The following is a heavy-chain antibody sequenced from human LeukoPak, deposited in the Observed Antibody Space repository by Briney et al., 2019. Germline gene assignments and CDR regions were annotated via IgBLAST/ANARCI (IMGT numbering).Heavy chain of an antibody. D-gene: IGHD3-10*01. CDR2: IYSSGSTI. CDR1: GFTFSSYE. V-gene: IGHV3-48*03. Sequence: GGSLRLSCAASGFTFSSYEMNWVRQAPGKGLEWVSYIYSSGSTIYYADSVKGRFTISRDNSKNTLYLQMNSLRAEDTAVYYCATLPPYGSGSYYNWGGAFDIWGQGTMVTVSS. J-gene: IGHJ3*02. CDR3: ATLPPYGSGSYYNWGGAFDI.